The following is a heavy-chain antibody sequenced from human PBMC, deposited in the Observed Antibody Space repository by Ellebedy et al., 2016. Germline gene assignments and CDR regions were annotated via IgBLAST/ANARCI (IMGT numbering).Heavy chain of an antibody. CDR1: GFSLSTNRVT. D-gene: IGHD4-17*01. Sequence: SGPTLVKPTQTLTLTCTFSGFSLSTNRVTVGWVRQPPGKALEWLAFIYGNDDKRYSPSLKSRLTITKDTSKNQVVLTMTNMDPVDTATYYCAHRTTMTSVDYWGQGTLVTVSS. CDR3: AHRTTMTSVDY. J-gene: IGHJ4*01. V-gene: IGHV2-5*01. CDR2: IYGNDDK.